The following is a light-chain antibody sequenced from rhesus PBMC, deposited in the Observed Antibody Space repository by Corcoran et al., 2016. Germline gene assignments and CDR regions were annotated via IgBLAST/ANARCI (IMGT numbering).Light chain of an antibody. CDR3: QHTYGPPFT. V-gene: IGKV1-25*01. Sequence: DIQMTQSPSSLSASVGDRVTITCQASQDIRTDLAWYQQTPGKVPHLLIYKASTLQDGVPLRFSGSGSGTDFTLTISSLQPEDFGTFSCQHTYGPPFTFGPGTKLDF. CDR2: KAS. CDR1: QDIRTD. J-gene: IGKJ3*01.